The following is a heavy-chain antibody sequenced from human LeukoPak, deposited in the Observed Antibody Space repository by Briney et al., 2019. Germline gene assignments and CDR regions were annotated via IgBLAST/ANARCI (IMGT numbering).Heavy chain of an antibody. CDR3: ARGDYYAGGGRNWFDP. J-gene: IGHJ5*02. CDR1: GDSISSDNW. CDR2: IYHLGNT. Sequence: SGTLSLTCAVSGDSISSDNWWNWVRQPPGKGLEWIGEIYHLGNTNYNPSLKSRVTISVDKSKNQFSLKLSSVTAADTAIFYCARGDYYAGGGRNWFDPWSQGTLVTVCS. V-gene: IGHV4-4*02. D-gene: IGHD3-16*01.